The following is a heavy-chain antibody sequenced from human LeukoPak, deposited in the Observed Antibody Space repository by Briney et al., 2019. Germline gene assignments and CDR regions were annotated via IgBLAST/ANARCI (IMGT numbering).Heavy chain of an antibody. CDR1: GGSISSGGYS. J-gene: IGHJ3*02. Sequence: SQTLSLTCAVSGGSISSGGYSWSWIQQPPGKGLEWIGYIYHSGSTYYNASLKSRVSISLDRSKNQFSLKLRSVTAADTAVYYCARATTDNDAFDIWGQGTMVTVSS. CDR2: IYHSGST. D-gene: IGHD4-17*01. V-gene: IGHV4-30-2*01. CDR3: ARATTDNDAFDI.